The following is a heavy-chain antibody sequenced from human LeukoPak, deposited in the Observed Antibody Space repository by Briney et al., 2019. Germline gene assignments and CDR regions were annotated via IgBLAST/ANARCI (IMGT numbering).Heavy chain of an antibody. D-gene: IGHD3-9*01. J-gene: IGHJ3*02. Sequence: GASVKVSCKASGYTFTSYGISWVRQAPGQGLEWMGWMNPNSGNTGYAQKFQGRVTMTRNTSISTAYMELSSLRSEDTAVYYCASPVLRYFDWWAFDIWGQGTMVTVSS. CDR2: MNPNSGNT. V-gene: IGHV1-8*02. CDR3: ASPVLRYFDWWAFDI. CDR1: GYTFTSYG.